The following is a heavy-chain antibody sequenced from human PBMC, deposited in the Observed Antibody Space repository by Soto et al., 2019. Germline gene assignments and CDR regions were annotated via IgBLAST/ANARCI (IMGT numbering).Heavy chain of an antibody. V-gene: IGHV3-48*03. J-gene: IGHJ4*02. CDR1: GFTFSNYD. Sequence: GGSLRLSCVFSGFTFSNYDVNWVRQAPGKGLEWVSCISSSGSPIYYADSVKGRFTLSRDNAKNSVFLQMNSLRTGDTAVYYCVRERGCNYEFDYWGQGALVTVSS. D-gene: IGHD3-3*01. CDR3: VRERGCNYEFDY. CDR2: ISSSGSPI.